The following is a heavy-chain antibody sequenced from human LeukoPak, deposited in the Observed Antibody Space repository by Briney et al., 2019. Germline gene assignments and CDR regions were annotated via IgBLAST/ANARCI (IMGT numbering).Heavy chain of an antibody. V-gene: IGHV3-30-3*01. CDR1: GFTFSSYA. J-gene: IGHJ4*02. CDR2: ISYDGSNK. Sequence: PGGSLRLSCAASGFTFSSYAMHWVRQAPGKGLEWVAVISYDGSNKYYADSVKGRFTISRDNSKNTLYLQMNSLRAEDTAVYYCAKDERHYNWNHVAAFDYWGQGTLVTVSS. CDR3: AKDERHYNWNHVAAFDY. D-gene: IGHD1-14*01.